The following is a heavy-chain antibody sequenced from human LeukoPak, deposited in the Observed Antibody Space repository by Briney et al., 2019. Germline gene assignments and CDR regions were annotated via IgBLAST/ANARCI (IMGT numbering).Heavy chain of an antibody. CDR1: GYTFTGYY. J-gene: IGHJ4*02. D-gene: IGHD3-22*01. CDR3: AGTDYYDSQGDY. CDR2: INPNSGGT. Sequence: GASVKVSCKASGYTFTGYYMHWVRQAPGQGLEWMGWINPNSGGTNYAQKFQGRVTMTRDTSISTAYMELSRLRSDDTAVYYRAGTDYYDSQGDYWGQGTLVTVSS. V-gene: IGHV1-2*02.